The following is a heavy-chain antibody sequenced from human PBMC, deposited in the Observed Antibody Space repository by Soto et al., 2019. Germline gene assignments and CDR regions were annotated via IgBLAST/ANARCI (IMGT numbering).Heavy chain of an antibody. V-gene: IGHV1-2*04. CDR3: ARDQLPCDYGMDV. CDR1: GYTFTGYY. Sequence: ASVKVSCKASGYTFTGYYMHWVRQAPGQGLEWMGWINPNSGGTNYAQKFQGWVTMTRDTSISTAYMELSRLRSDDTAVYYCARDQLPCDYGMDVWGQGTTVTVSS. D-gene: IGHD2-2*01. J-gene: IGHJ6*02. CDR2: INPNSGGT.